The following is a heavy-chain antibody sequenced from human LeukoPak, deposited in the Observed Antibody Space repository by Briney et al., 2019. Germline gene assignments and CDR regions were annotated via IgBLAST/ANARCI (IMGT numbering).Heavy chain of an antibody. D-gene: IGHD1-26*01. J-gene: IGHJ3*02. CDR1: GFTFNDHG. CDR2: IRYDGTDE. V-gene: IGHV3-30*02. CDR3: ARNRAFGSFDAFDM. Sequence: GGSVRLFCVASGFTFNDHGMLWARQAPGKGREGLAFIRYDGTDESYGASVRGRLTISRDDSLNTVYLQMDSLGHDDTAVYYCARNRAFGSFDAFDMWGQGTMVTVSS.